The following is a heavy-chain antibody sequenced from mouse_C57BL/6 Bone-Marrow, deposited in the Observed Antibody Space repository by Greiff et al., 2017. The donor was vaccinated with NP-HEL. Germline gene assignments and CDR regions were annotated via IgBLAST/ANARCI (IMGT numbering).Heavy chain of an antibody. J-gene: IGHJ3*01. Sequence: VQLQQSGAELVRPGTSVKVSCKASGYAFTNYLIEWVKQRPGQGLEWIGVINPGSGGTNYNEKFKGKATLTADKSSSTAYMQLSSLTSEYSAVYFCARSGGYPSWFAYWGQGTLVTVSA. CDR1: GYAFTNYL. CDR3: ARSGGYPSWFAY. D-gene: IGHD2-2*01. V-gene: IGHV1-54*01. CDR2: INPGSGGT.